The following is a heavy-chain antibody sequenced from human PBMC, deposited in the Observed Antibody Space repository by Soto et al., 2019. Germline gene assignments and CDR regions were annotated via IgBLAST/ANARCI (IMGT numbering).Heavy chain of an antibody. V-gene: IGHV3-48*02. Sequence: EVQLVESGGGLVQPGGSLRLSCAASGFTFSSYSMNWVRQAPGKGLEWVSYISSSSSTIYYADSVKGRFTISRDNAKNSLNLQMNSLRDEDTAVYYCARDFGGGYDSGIDYWGQGTLVTVSS. CDR2: ISSSSSTI. J-gene: IGHJ4*02. CDR1: GFTFSSYS. CDR3: ARDFGGGYDSGIDY. D-gene: IGHD3-22*01.